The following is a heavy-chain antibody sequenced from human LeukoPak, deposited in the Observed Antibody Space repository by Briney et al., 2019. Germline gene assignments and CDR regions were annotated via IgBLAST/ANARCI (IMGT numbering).Heavy chain of an antibody. J-gene: IGHJ4*02. D-gene: IGHD2-15*01. Sequence: SETLSLTCTVSGGSISSYYWSWIRQPPGKGLEWIGDIYYSGSTTYTPSLTSRVTISVDTSQHQFSLKLSSVTAADTAVYYCARDSGYCSGGSCYYYWGQGTLVTVSS. CDR1: GGSISSYY. V-gene: IGHV4-59*01. CDR2: IYYSGST. CDR3: ARDSGYCSGGSCYYY.